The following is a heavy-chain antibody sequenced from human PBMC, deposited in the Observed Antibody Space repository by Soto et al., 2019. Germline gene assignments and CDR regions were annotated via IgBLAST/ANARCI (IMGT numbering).Heavy chain of an antibody. Sequence: QLQLQESGPGLVKPSETLSLTCTVSGGSISSSSYYWGWIRQPPGKGLEWIGSIYYSGSTYYNPSLKSRVTISVDTSKNQFSLKLSPVTAADTAVYYCARTTPPSIAARLIGAGWFDPWGQGTLVTVSS. V-gene: IGHV4-39*01. D-gene: IGHD6-6*01. CDR1: GGSISSSSYY. J-gene: IGHJ5*02. CDR2: IYYSGST. CDR3: ARTTPPSIAARLIGAGWFDP.